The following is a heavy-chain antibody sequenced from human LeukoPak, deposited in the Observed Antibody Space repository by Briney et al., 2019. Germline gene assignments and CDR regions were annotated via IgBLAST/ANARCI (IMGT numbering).Heavy chain of an antibody. CDR3: AKDPVGSSSWYGGAFDI. CDR2: IRYDGSNK. D-gene: IGHD6-13*01. Sequence: GGSLRLSCAASGFTFSSYGMPWVRQAPGKGLEWVAFIRYDGSNKYYADSVKGRFTISRDNSKNTLYLQMNSLRAEDTAVYYCAKDPVGSSSWYGGAFDIWGQGTMVTVSS. V-gene: IGHV3-30*02. CDR1: GFTFSSYG. J-gene: IGHJ3*02.